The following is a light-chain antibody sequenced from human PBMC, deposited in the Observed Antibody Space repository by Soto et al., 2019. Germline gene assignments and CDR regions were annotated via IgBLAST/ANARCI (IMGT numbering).Light chain of an antibody. Sequence: EIVMTQSPATLSLSPGERATLSCRASQSVNSNLAWYQQKPGQAPRLLIYGASTRATGIPARFRGSGSGTEFTLTISSLQSEDFALYYCQQYNIWPPIFTFGPGTKVDIK. J-gene: IGKJ3*01. CDR2: GAS. CDR1: QSVNSN. CDR3: QQYNIWPPIFT. V-gene: IGKV3-15*01.